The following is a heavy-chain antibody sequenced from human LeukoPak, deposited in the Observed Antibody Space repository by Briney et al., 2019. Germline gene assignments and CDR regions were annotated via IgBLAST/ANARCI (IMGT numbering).Heavy chain of an antibody. CDR2: IYYSGSA. CDR1: GGSISSYY. D-gene: IGHD2-15*01. CDR3: ERGFGYCRGGSCYADSYFDY. V-gene: IGHV4-59*01. Sequence: PSETLSLTCTVSGGSISSYYWSWIRQPPGKGLEWIAYIYYSGSANYNPSLKSRVTISVDTSKNQLSLKLSSVTAADTAVYYYERGFGYCRGGSCYADSYFDYWGQGNLVTVSS. J-gene: IGHJ4*02.